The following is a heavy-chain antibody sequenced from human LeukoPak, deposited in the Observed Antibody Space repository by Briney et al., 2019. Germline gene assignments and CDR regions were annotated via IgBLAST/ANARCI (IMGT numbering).Heavy chain of an antibody. CDR2: IIPILGIA. CDR3: ARWDVGFGDYYYGMDV. D-gene: IGHD3-10*01. J-gene: IGHJ6*02. CDR1: GGTFSSYA. V-gene: IGHV1-69*04. Sequence: RASVKVSCKASGGTFSSYAISWVRQAPGQGLEWMGRIIPILGIANYAQKFQGRVTITADKSTSTAYMGLSSLRSEDTAVYYCARWDVGFGDYYYGMDVWGQGTTVTVSS.